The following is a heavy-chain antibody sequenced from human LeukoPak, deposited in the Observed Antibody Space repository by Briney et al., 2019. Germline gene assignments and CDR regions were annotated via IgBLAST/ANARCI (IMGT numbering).Heavy chain of an antibody. D-gene: IGHD3-3*01. Sequence: SETLSLTCTVYGGSFSGYYWSWIRQPPGKGLEWIGEFNQSGNTNYNPSLKSRVTISVDTSKNQFSLKLSSVTAADTAVYYCARTFPWSHYYYYMDVWGKGTTVTVSS. V-gene: IGHV4-34*01. CDR1: GGSFSGYY. CDR3: ARTFPWSHYYYYMDV. CDR2: FNQSGNT. J-gene: IGHJ6*03.